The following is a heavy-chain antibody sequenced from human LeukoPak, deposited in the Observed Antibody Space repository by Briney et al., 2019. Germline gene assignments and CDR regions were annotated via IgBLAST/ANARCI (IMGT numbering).Heavy chain of an antibody. CDR1: GFTFSNYG. D-gene: IGHD6-6*01. J-gene: IGHJ4*02. CDR3: ARGGAARPDY. V-gene: IGHV3-48*01. CDR2: ISSNSRNI. Sequence: GGSLRLSCAASGFTFSNYGMNWVRQAPGKGLEWVSYISSNSRNIDYAHSVKGRFTISGDNGKNSLYLQVNSLRVEDTAIYYCARGGAARPDYWGQGTLVTVSS.